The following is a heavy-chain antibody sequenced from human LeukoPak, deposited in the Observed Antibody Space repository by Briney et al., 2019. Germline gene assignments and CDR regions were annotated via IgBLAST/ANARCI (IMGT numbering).Heavy chain of an antibody. D-gene: IGHD2/OR15-2a*01. CDR3: VGDGHSNTGMNY. V-gene: IGHV3-73*01. Sequence: GGSLKLTCATSGFTFSGSTIHWVRQAPGKGLEWIGHIRSKANSYVTIYGASVKGRFTISRDDSKNTAYLHMNSLKTEDTAVYYCVGDGHSNTGMNYWGQGTLVTVSS. CDR2: IRSKANSYVT. J-gene: IGHJ4*02. CDR1: GFTFSGST.